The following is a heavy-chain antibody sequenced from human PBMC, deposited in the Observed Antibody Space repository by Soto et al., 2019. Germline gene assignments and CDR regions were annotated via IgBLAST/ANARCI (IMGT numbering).Heavy chain of an antibody. Sequence: GASVKVSCKTSGYTFSNYGITWVRQAPGQPLEWLGWISLYSDGTNYAQKFQGRVSMTTDTSTTTAYMELRSLRSDDTAVYYCARSSPRDPWGWWFDPWGQGTLVTVSS. CDR3: ARSSPRDPWGWWFDP. CDR1: GYTFSNYG. V-gene: IGHV1-18*01. D-gene: IGHD3-16*01. CDR2: ISLYSDGT. J-gene: IGHJ5*02.